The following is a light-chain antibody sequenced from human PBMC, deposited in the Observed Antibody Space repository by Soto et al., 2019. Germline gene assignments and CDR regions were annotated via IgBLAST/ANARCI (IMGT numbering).Light chain of an antibody. V-gene: IGKV3-11*01. CDR1: QSVGNH. CDR3: QQRNNWPET. J-gene: IGKJ2*01. CDR2: DTS. Sequence: IVLTQSPASLSLSPGARATLSCRASQSVGNHLAWYQQRPGQAPRLLIYDTSNRATGIPVRFSGGGSGTDFTLTIRSLETEDIGVYYCQQRNNWPETFGQGTKLEIK.